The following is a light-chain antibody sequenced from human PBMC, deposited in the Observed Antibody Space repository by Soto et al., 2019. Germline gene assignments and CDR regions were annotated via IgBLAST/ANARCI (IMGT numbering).Light chain of an antibody. CDR2: GAS. Sequence: EVVWTQSPGTLSLSPGERVTLSCRASQSVSSSYLAWYRQKPGQAPRLLIYGASSRATGIPDRFSGSGSGTDFTLTISRLEPEDFAVYYCQQYGSSRWTFGQGTKVDIK. CDR3: QQYGSSRWT. V-gene: IGKV3-20*01. CDR1: QSVSSSY. J-gene: IGKJ1*01.